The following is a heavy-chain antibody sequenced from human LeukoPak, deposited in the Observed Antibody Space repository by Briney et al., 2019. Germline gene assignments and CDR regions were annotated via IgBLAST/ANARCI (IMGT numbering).Heavy chain of an antibody. D-gene: IGHD6-19*01. CDR2: IYNSGSKT. V-gene: IGHV3-23*05. CDR1: GFSFSTYS. J-gene: IGHJ4*02. CDR3: SKDVVPDSGWDLDY. Sequence: GGSLRLSCTASGFSFSTYSMTWVRQGPGKGLEWGSSIYNSGSKTFYADSVKGRFTSSRDNSKNTLYLQMNSLTAEDTAIYYCSKDVVPDSGWDLDYWGQGTLVTVSS.